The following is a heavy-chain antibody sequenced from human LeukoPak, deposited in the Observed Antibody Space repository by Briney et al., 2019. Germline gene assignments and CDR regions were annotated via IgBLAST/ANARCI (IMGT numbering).Heavy chain of an antibody. CDR3: AKGGSAWSYLDY. CDR1: GFTLSKYP. J-gene: IGHJ4*02. D-gene: IGHD6-19*01. Sequence: GGALRLTCAASGFTLSKYPMNWVRPAPGRGLEWVASLIGSGGNTYYADSVRGRFTISRDNSKNMLYLQMNSLRVDDTAVYYCAKGGSAWSYLDYWGRGALVTVSS. V-gene: IGHV3-23*01. CDR2: LIGSGGNT.